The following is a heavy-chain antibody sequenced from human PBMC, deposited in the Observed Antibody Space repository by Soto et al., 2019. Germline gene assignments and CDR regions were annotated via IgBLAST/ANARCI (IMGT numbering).Heavy chain of an antibody. V-gene: IGHV1-69*01. J-gene: IGHJ5*02. Sequence: QVQLVQSGAEVKKPGSSVKVSCKASGGTFSSYAISWVRQAPGQGLEWMGGIIPIFGTANYAQKFQGRVTITADESTRTAYMELSSLRSEETAVYYCARGAIAVAGYRPNWFDPWGQGTLVTVSS. CDR3: ARGAIAVAGYRPNWFDP. CDR2: IIPIFGTA. CDR1: GGTFSSYA. D-gene: IGHD6-19*01.